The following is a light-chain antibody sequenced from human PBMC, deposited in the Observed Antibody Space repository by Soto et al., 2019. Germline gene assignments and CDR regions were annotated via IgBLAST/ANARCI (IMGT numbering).Light chain of an antibody. J-gene: IGKJ2*01. CDR1: QSVSSK. V-gene: IGKV3-15*01. CDR3: QQYNNWPQT. Sequence: EIVMTQSPVTLSVSPGERATLSCRASQSVSSKLAWYQQKPGQAPRLLIYGASTRATGIPGRFSGSGSGTEFPLSISRLESEDVAVYYCQQYNNWPQTFGQGTKLEIK. CDR2: GAS.